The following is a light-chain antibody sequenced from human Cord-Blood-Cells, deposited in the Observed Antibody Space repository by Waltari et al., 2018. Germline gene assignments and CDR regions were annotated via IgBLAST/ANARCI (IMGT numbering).Light chain of an antibody. V-gene: IGKV3-15*01. J-gene: IGKJ2*01. CDR1: QSVSSN. Sequence: EIVMTQSPATLAVSQGERATLTCRASQSVSSNLAWYQQKPGQAPRLLIYGASTRATGIPARFRGSGSGTEFTLTISSLQSEDFAVYYCQQYNNWPYTFGQGTKLEIK. CDR3: QQYNNWPYT. CDR2: GAS.